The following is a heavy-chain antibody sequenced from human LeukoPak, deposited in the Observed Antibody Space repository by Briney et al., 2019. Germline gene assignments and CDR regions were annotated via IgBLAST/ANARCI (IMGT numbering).Heavy chain of an antibody. CDR1: GGSFGGYY. V-gene: IGHV4-34*01. CDR3: ARDYYDSSYFDY. CDR2: INHSGST. Sequence: SETLSLTCAVYGGSFGGYYWSWIRQPPGKGLEWIGEINHSGSTNYNPSLKSRVTISVDTSKNQFSLKLSSVTAADTAVYYCARDYYDSSYFDYWGQGTLVTVSS. J-gene: IGHJ4*02. D-gene: IGHD3-22*01.